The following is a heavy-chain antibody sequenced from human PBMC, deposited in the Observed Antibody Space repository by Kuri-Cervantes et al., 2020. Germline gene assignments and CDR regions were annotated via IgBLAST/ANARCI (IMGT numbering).Heavy chain of an antibody. J-gene: IGHJ4*02. CDR1: TFTFSPYA. D-gene: IGHD3-22*01. CDR3: ARELKGVRPHYYDSSGYLDY. V-gene: IGHV3-30-3*01. Sequence: GESLKISCAASTFTFSPYALHWLRLAPGKGLEWLSSISYDGSHKFYADSVKGRFTISRDNSKNSLYLQMNSLRDEDTAVYYCARELKGVRPHYYDSSGYLDYWGQGTLVTVSS. CDR2: ISYDGSHK.